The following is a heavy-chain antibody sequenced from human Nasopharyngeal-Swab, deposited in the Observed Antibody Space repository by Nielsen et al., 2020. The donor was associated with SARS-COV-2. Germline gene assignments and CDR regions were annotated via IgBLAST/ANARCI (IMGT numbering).Heavy chain of an antibody. D-gene: IGHD1-1*01. CDR3: ASGGTAY. CDR2: MNPNSGNT. V-gene: IGHV1-8*02. Sequence: ASVKVSCKASGGTFSSYAINWVRQATGQGLEWMGWMNPNSGNTGYAQKFKGRVTMTRNTSISTGYMELSGLRFEDTAVYYCASGGTAYWGQGTLVTVSS. J-gene: IGHJ4*02. CDR1: GGTFSSYA.